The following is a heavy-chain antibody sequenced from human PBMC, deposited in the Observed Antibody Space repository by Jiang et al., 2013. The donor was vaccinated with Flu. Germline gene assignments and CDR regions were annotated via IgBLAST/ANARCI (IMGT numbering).Heavy chain of an antibody. Sequence: SCKGSGYSFTTYWIVWVRQMPGKGLEWMGTIYPGDSDTRYSPSFQGQVTISALKSISTAYLQWSSLKASDTAMYYCARRDFCASTSCFFDYWGQGTLVTVSS. J-gene: IGHJ4*02. CDR3: ARRDFCASTSCFFDY. CDR1: GYSFTTYW. V-gene: IGHV5-51*01. D-gene: IGHD2-2*01. CDR2: IYPGDSDT.